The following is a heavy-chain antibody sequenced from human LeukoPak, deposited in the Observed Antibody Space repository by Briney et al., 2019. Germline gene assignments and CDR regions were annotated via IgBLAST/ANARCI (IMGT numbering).Heavy chain of an antibody. CDR1: GYSFTSYG. J-gene: IGHJ4*02. CDR3: ARFIAAAGTDY. V-gene: IGHV1-18*01. D-gene: IGHD6-13*01. Sequence: ASVNVSCKASGYSFTSYGISWVRQAPGQGLEWMGWISAYNGNTNYAQKLQGRVTMTTDTSTSTAYMELRSLRSDDTAVYYCARFIAAAGTDYWGQGTLVTVSS. CDR2: ISAYNGNT.